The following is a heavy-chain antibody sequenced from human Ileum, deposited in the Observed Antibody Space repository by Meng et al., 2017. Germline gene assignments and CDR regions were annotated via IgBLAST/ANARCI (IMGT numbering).Heavy chain of an antibody. Sequence: QVQLQESGPGLVNPSQPPSLTCPSSGGSMRSGDYYWSWLRPPPGKGLVWIGYIYYSGSTYYTPSLKSRVIMSVDTSANRFSLNLNSVTAADTAVYYCARRAHYGDPPRWGQGTLVTVSS. J-gene: IGHJ4*02. CDR1: GGSMRSGDYY. V-gene: IGHV4-30-4*01. CDR3: ARRAHYGDPPR. CDR2: IYYSGST. D-gene: IGHD4-17*01.